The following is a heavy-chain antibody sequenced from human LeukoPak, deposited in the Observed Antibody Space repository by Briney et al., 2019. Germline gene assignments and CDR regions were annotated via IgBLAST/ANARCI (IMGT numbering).Heavy chain of an antibody. D-gene: IGHD3-16*01. CDR2: IYYSGST. Sequence: SETLSLTCTVSGGSISSYYWSWIRQPPGKGLEWIGYIYYSGSTNYNPSLKSRVTISVDTSKNQFSLKLSSVTAAGTAVYYGARHGSLQVFMNPVRGYYYGMDVWGQGTTVTVSS. J-gene: IGHJ6*02. CDR3: ARHGSLQVFMNPVRGYYYGMDV. V-gene: IGHV4-59*08. CDR1: GGSISSYY.